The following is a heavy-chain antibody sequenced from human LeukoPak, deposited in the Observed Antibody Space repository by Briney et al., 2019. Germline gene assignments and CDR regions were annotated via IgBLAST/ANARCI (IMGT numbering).Heavy chain of an antibody. CDR2: INHSGST. CDR1: GGSFSGYY. D-gene: IGHD3-3*01. Sequence: SETLSLTCAVYGGSFSGYYWSWIRQPPGKGLERIGEINHSGSTNYNPSLKSRVTISVDTSKNQFSLKLSSVTAADTAVYYCARGRYDFWSGYYDYYYYYYMDVWGKGTTVTVSS. CDR3: ARGRYDFWSGYYDYYYYYYMDV. V-gene: IGHV4-34*01. J-gene: IGHJ6*03.